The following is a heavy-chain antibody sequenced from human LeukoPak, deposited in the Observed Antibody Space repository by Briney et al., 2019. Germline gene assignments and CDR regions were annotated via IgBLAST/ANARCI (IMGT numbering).Heavy chain of an antibody. D-gene: IGHD3-3*01. CDR2: INGDGSNR. V-gene: IGHV3-74*01. CDR1: GFTFSSSW. CDR3: AHYDFWSGYSFGT. J-gene: IGHJ5*02. Sequence: GGSLRLSCAASGFTFSSSWMHWVRQAPGKGLVWVSRINGDGSNRNYADSVKGRFTISRDNAKNALYLQMDSLRAEDAAVYYCAHYDFWSGYSFGTWGQGTLVTVSS.